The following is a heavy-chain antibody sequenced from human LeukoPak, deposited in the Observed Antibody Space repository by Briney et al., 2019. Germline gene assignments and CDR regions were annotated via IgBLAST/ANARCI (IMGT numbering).Heavy chain of an antibody. CDR1: GFTFRSYA. CDR3: AKRPDDYSYGMDV. CDR2: ILYDGNNQ. Sequence: GRSLRLSCAASGFTFRSYAMHWVRPAPGKGLEWGAVILYDGNNQYYADSVKGRFTISRDNSKNTLYLQMNSLRPEDTALYYCAKRPDDYSYGMDVWGQGTTVTVSS. V-gene: IGHV3-30-3*01. J-gene: IGHJ6*02.